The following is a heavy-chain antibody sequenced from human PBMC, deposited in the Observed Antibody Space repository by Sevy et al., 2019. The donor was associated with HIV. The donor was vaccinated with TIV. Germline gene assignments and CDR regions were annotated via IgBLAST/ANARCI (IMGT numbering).Heavy chain of an antibody. Sequence: GGYLRLSCAASGFSLNNYWMNWVRQAPGKGLEWVANINQNGSVKYYVDSVRGRFTISRDNARNLVSLQMNNLRAEDTALYYCVRAIASDGSFWGQGTLVTVSS. V-gene: IGHV3-7*01. CDR1: GFSLNNYW. CDR3: VRAIASDGSF. CDR2: INQNGSVK. D-gene: IGHD6-13*01. J-gene: IGHJ4*02.